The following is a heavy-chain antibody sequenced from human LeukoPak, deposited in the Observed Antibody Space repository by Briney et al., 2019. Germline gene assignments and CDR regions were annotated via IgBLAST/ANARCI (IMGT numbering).Heavy chain of an antibody. CDR3: ARGLLANSGWYHQDY. J-gene: IGHJ4*02. CDR2: IYSSGDT. CDR1: GGSISSYS. Sequence: SETLSLTCTVSGGSISSYSWTWIRQPAGNGLEWIGRIYSSGDTNYNPSLNSRVSMSVDTSKNQFSLKLNSVTAADTAVYYCARGLLANSGWYHQDYWGQGTLVTVS. V-gene: IGHV4-4*07. D-gene: IGHD6-19*01.